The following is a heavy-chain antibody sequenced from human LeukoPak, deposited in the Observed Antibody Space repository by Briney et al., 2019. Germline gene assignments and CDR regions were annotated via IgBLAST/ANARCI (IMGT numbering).Heavy chain of an antibody. CDR1: GFTFSSYA. CDR2: ISGSGYST. J-gene: IGHJ5*02. CDR3: AKGVGIEGAGHFDP. D-gene: IGHD6-13*01. V-gene: IGHV3-23*01. Sequence: GGSLRLSCAASGFTFSSYAMTWVRQAPGKGLEWVSCISGSGYSTYYADSVKGRFTISRDNSKNTLYLHMNSLRGEDTAVYYCAKGVGIEGAGHFDPWGQGTVVTVSS.